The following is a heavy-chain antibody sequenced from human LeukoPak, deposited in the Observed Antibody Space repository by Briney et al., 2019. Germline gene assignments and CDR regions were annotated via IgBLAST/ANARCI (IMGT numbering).Heavy chain of an antibody. CDR3: ARDLHSGSYGAFDI. J-gene: IGHJ3*02. CDR2: ISSSGSTI. D-gene: IGHD1-26*01. Sequence: GGSLRVSCAASGFTFSDYYMSWIRQAPGKGLEWVSYISSSGSTIYYADSVKGRFTISRDNAKNSLYLQMNSLRAEDTAVYYCARDLHSGSYGAFDIWGQGTMVTVSS. CDR1: GFTFSDYY. V-gene: IGHV3-11*01.